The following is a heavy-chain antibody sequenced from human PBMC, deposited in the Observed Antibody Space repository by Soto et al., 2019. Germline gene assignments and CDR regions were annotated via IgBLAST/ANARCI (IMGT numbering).Heavy chain of an antibody. CDR2: IKQDGSEK. J-gene: IGHJ3*02. CDR1: GFTFSSYW. Sequence: GGSLRLPCAASGFTFSSYWMSWVRQAPGKGLEWVVNIKQDGSEKYYVDSVKGRFTISRDNAKNSLYLQMNSLRAEDTAVYYCARESYYYDSSGGSDAFDIWGQGTMVTVSS. D-gene: IGHD3-22*01. CDR3: ARESYYYDSSGGSDAFDI. V-gene: IGHV3-7*05.